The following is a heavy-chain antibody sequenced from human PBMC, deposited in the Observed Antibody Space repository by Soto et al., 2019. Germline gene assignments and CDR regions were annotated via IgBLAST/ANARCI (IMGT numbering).Heavy chain of an antibody. CDR1: GFTFSNYW. V-gene: IGHV3-74*01. Sequence: EVQLVESGGGLVHPGGSLRLSCAASGFTFSNYWMHWVRQAPGKGLVWVSRINSDGRSTTYADSVKGRITISRDNAKNTLYLHMNSLRAEDTAVYYCARGSESNNYSYYMDVWGKGTTVSVSS. D-gene: IGHD3-3*01. CDR3: ARGSESNNYSYYMDV. CDR2: INSDGRST. J-gene: IGHJ6*03.